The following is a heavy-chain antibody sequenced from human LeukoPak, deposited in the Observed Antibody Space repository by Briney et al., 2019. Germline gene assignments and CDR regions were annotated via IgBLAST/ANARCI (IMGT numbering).Heavy chain of an antibody. J-gene: IGHJ4*02. V-gene: IGHV4-59*12. Sequence: SETLSLTCTVSGGAISSYYWSWIRQPPGKGLEWIGYIYYSGSTNYNPSLKSRVTISVDTSKNQFSLKLSSVTAADTAVYYCARDGLLWFGELSNIFDYWGQGTLVTVSS. CDR2: IYYSGST. D-gene: IGHD3-10*01. CDR3: ARDGLLWFGELSNIFDY. CDR1: GGAISSYY.